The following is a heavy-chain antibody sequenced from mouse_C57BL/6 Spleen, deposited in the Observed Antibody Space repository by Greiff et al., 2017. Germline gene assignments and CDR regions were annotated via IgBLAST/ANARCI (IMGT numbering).Heavy chain of an antibody. CDR2: INPSNGGT. J-gene: IGHJ3*01. CDR1: GYTFTSYW. V-gene: IGHV1-53*01. CDR3: ARSDMGGYEGWCAY. D-gene: IGHD2-14*01. Sequence: QVQLQQPGTELVKPGASVKLSCKASGYTFTSYWLHWVKQRPGQGLEWIGNINPSNGGTNSNEKFKSKATLTVDKSSSTAYMQLSSMTSEDSAVYYCARSDMGGYEGWCAYWGQGTLVTVSA.